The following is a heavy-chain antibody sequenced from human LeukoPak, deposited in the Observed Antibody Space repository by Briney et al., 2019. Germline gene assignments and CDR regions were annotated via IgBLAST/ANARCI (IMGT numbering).Heavy chain of an antibody. CDR2: IIPIFGTA. CDR1: GGTFSSYA. Sequence: ASVKVSCKASGGTFSSYAISWVRQAPGQGLEWMGGIIPIFGTANYAQKFQGRVTITADESTSTAYMELSSLRSEDTAVYYCARWPRYDFWSGYSGGFDYWGQGTLVTVSS. D-gene: IGHD3/OR15-3a*01. V-gene: IGHV1-69*13. CDR3: ARWPRYDFWSGYSGGFDY. J-gene: IGHJ4*02.